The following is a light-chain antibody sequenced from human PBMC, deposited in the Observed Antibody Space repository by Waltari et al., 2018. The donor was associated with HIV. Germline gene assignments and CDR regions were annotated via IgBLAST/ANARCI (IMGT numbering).Light chain of an antibody. CDR1: SNDVGGYNY. CDR2: EVS. CDR3: SSYTSSATLV. Sequence: QSALTQPASVSGSPGQSITISCTGTSNDVGGYNYVSWYQHHPGKAPKLMIYEVSDRPSGVSSRFSGSKSGNTASLTISGLQAEDEAVYYCSSYTSSATLVFGGGTKLTVL. J-gene: IGLJ2*01. V-gene: IGLV2-14*01.